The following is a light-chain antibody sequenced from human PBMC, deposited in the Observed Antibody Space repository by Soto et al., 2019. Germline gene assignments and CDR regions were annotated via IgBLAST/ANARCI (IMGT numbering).Light chain of an antibody. J-gene: IGKJ2*01. CDR2: GIS. V-gene: IGKV3-20*01. CDR3: QQYSSLPHT. CDR1: QSVTNRY. Sequence: VLTQSPGTLSLSPGERATLSCRASQSVTNRYFAWYQQRPGQAPRLLIYGISNRATGIPDRFSGSGSGTDFTLTISRLEPEDFVVYYCQQYSSLPHTFGQGTKVDSK.